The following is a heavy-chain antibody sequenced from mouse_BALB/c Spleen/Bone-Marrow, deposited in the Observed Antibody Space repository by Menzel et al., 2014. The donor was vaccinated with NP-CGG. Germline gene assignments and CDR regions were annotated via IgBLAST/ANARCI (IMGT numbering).Heavy chain of an antibody. V-gene: IGHV2-2*02. CDR1: GFSLTSYG. J-gene: IGHJ4*01. Sequence: QVQLQESGPGLVQPSQSLSITCTVSGFSLTSYGVHWVRQSPGKGLGWLGVIWSGGCTDYNAAFISRLSISKDNSKSQVFFKMNSLQANDTAIYYCARNLLLRRAMDYWGQGTSVTVSS. CDR2: IWSGGCT. CDR3: ARNLLLRRAMDY. D-gene: IGHD1-1*01.